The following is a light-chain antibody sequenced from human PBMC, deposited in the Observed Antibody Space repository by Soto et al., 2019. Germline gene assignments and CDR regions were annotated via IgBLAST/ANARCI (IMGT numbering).Light chain of an antibody. CDR1: ESISAY. CDR2: DAV. Sequence: IVLTQSPATLSLSPGERATLSCGASESISAYLAWYQQKGGQAPRVLVYDAVYRAKGLPARFSGSGFGTNFTRTITSLEPDDSAVYYCQQRSSGYSFGPGTKLEIK. J-gene: IGKJ2*01. CDR3: QQRSSGYS. V-gene: IGKV3-11*01.